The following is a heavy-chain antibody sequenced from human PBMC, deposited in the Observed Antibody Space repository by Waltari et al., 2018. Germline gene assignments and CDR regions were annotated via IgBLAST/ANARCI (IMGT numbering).Heavy chain of an antibody. D-gene: IGHD2-2*02. J-gene: IGHJ4*02. V-gene: IGHV4-4*02. CDR1: GDSVSNHYC. Sequence: QVQLQESGPGLVEPSGTLSLTCAVSGDSVSNHYCWSWVRQPPGKGLEGIGQVHHSGKPNYNPSFESGVTMSRDTANNEISLKMTSATAADTVVYYCASDRGRGLYRDSWGPGTLVTVSP. CDR3: ASDRGRGLYRDS. CDR2: VHHSGKP.